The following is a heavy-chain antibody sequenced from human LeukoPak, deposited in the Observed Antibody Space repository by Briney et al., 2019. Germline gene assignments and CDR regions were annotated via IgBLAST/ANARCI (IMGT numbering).Heavy chain of an antibody. CDR3: ARESAV. V-gene: IGHV3-64*01. J-gene: IGHJ6*04. Sequence: GGSLRLSCAASGFTFSSYAMHWVHQAPGKGLEYVSAISSNGGSTYYANSVKGRFTISRDNAKNSLFLQMNSLRAEDTAVYYCARESAVWGKGTTVTISS. CDR1: GFTFSSYA. CDR2: ISSNGGST.